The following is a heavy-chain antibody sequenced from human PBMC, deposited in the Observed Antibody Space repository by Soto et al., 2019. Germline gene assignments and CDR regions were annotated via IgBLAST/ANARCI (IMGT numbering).Heavy chain of an antibody. J-gene: IGHJ3*02. Sequence: SETLSLTCTVSGGSISSYYWSWIRQAPGKGLEWIAHVSYNGNTMYNPSLKSRVSISLDTPRNQVSLRLNSVTPADTAVYYCARDEVRYCSGGTCLASDIWGQGTMVNVSS. V-gene: IGHV4-59*01. CDR1: GGSISSYY. D-gene: IGHD2-15*01. CDR3: ARDEVRYCSGGTCLASDI. CDR2: VSYNGNT.